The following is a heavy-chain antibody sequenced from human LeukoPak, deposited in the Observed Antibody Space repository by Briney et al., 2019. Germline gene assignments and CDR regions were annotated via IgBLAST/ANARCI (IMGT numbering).Heavy chain of an antibody. CDR2: IIPTLEIA. CDR3: ARVISGSWLWF. Sequence: AALKVSCKASGGTFSSYAISWVRQAPGQGLEWMGRIIPTLEIANYAQKFQRRITTTADKTTSTAYMELSSPSPEDTAVYYCARVISGSWLWFWGQGTLVSVP. V-gene: IGHV1-69*04. J-gene: IGHJ4*02. CDR1: GGTFSSYA. D-gene: IGHD6-13*01.